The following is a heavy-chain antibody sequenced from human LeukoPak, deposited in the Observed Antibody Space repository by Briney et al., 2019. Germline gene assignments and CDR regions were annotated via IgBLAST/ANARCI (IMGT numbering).Heavy chain of an antibody. CDR3: ARDRSGYDSFKTWFDP. CDR2: ISYDGGNK. CDR1: GFTFSSYA. D-gene: IGHD5-12*01. J-gene: IGHJ5*02. Sequence: GGSLRLSCAASGFTFSSYAMHWVRQAPGKGLEWVAVISYDGGNKYYADSVKGRFTISRDNSKNTLYLQMNSLRAEDTAVYYCARDRSGYDSFKTWFDPWGQGTLVTVSS. V-gene: IGHV3-30-3*01.